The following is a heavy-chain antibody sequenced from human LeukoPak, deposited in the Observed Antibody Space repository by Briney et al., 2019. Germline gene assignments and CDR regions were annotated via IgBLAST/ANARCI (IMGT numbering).Heavy chain of an antibody. V-gene: IGHV3-53*01. Sequence: GGSLRLSCAASGFTVSSNYMSWVRQAPGKGLEWVSVIYSGGSTYYADSVKGRFTISRDNSKNTLYLQMNSLRAEDTAVYYCARYDQLLSGGLDPWGQGTLVTVSS. CDR3: ARYDQLLSGGLDP. CDR2: IYSGGST. CDR1: GFTVSSNY. J-gene: IGHJ5*02. D-gene: IGHD2-2*01.